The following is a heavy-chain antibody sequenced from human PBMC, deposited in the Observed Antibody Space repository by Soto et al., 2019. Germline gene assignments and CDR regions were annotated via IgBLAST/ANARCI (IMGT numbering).Heavy chain of an antibody. CDR2: INPNSGGT. J-gene: IGHJ6*02. Sequence: ASLKVSCKASGYTFTGYYMHWVRQAPGQGLEWMGWINPNSGGTNYAQKFQGWVTMTRDTSISTAYMELSRLRSDDTAVYYCAREGSEAAGSSSYGMDVWGQGTPATVSS. CDR1: GYTFTGYY. D-gene: IGHD6-13*01. V-gene: IGHV1-2*04. CDR3: AREGSEAAGSSSYGMDV.